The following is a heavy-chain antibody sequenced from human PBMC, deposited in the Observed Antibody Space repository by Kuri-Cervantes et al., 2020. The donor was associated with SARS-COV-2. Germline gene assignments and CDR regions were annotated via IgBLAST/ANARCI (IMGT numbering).Heavy chain of an antibody. V-gene: IGHV4-39*07. D-gene: IGHD2-8*01. Sequence: GSLRLSCPVSGVSISSSSFYWVWIRQPPGKGLEWIGTNYYSGRTYYSAYLKSGVAISVDTAKNQFSLKLSSVTAADPAVYYCARVHRVCAPDYWGQGTLVTVSS. CDR3: ARVHRVCAPDY. J-gene: IGHJ4*02. CDR2: NYYSGRT. CDR1: GVSISSSSFY.